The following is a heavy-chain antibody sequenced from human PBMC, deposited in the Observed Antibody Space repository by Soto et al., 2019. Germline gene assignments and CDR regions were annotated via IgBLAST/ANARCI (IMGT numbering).Heavy chain of an antibody. CDR2: IIPIFGTA. D-gene: IGHD2-2*01. CDR1: GGTFSSYA. Sequence: QVQLVQSGAEVKKPGSSVKVSCKASGGTFSSYAISWVRQAPGQGLEWMGGIIPIFGTANYAQKFQGRVTITADESTSTAYMELSSLRSQDTAVYYCPRWGGYCSSTSCHLVGGYYYYYGMDVWGQGTTVTVSS. J-gene: IGHJ6*02. CDR3: PRWGGYCSSTSCHLVGGYYYYYGMDV. V-gene: IGHV1-69*01.